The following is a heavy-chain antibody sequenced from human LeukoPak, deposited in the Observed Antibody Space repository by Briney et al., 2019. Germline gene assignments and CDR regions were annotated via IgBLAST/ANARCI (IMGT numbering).Heavy chain of an antibody. CDR1: GGSFSGYY. J-gene: IGHJ6*03. CDR3: ARGIYCSSTSCPRYYYYMDV. D-gene: IGHD2-2*01. V-gene: IGHV4-34*01. CDR2: INHSGST. Sequence: SETLSLTCAVYGGSFSGYYWSWIRQPPGKGLEWIGEINHSGSTNYNPSLKSRVTISVDTSKNQFSLKLSSVTAADTAVYYCARGIYCSSTSCPRYYYYMDVWGKGTTVTVSS.